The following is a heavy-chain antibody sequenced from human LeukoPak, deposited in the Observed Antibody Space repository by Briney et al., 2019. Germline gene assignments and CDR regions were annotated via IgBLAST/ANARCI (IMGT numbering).Heavy chain of an antibody. D-gene: IGHD2-15*01. CDR2: SRNKANSYTT. CDR3: VTVYCSGGICYSAY. J-gene: IGHJ4*02. Sequence: GGSLRLSCAASGFTFSDHYMDWVRQAPGKGLEWVGRSRNKANSYTTEYAASVKGRFTISRDDSKNSLYLQMNSLKTEDTAVYHCVTVYCSGGICYSAYWGQGTLVTVSS. CDR1: GFTFSDHY. V-gene: IGHV3-72*01.